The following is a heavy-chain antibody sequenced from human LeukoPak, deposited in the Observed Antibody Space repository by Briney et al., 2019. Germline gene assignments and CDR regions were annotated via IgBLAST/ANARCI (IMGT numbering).Heavy chain of an antibody. CDR2: INPNTGNP. Sequence: GASVKVSCKASGYTFTRYAMNWLRQAPGQGLEWMGWINPNTGNPTYAQAFTGRFVFSLDTSVSTAYLQISSLNTEDTAVYYCAIDQPVAGVSNFDSWGQGTLVIVSS. CDR1: GYTFTRYA. D-gene: IGHD6-19*01. J-gene: IGHJ4*02. CDR3: AIDQPVAGVSNFDS. V-gene: IGHV7-4-1*02.